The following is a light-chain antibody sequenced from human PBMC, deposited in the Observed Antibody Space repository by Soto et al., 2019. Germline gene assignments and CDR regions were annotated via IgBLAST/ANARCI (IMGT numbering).Light chain of an antibody. Sequence: QSALTQPASVSGSPGQSITISCTGSSSDIGAYNYVSWYQQHPGKVPKLMISEITNRPSGVSNRFSGSKSGNTASLTISGLQAEDEADYYCSSYTSSNTLVFGGGTKLTVL. CDR3: SSYTSSNTLV. CDR1: SSDIGAYNY. CDR2: EIT. J-gene: IGLJ2*01. V-gene: IGLV2-14*01.